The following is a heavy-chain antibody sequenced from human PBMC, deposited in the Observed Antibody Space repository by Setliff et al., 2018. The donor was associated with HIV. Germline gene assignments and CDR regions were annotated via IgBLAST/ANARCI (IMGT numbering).Heavy chain of an antibody. D-gene: IGHD5-12*01. CDR2: ISSNGGST. CDR1: GFTFSSYA. J-gene: IGHJ4*02. CDR3: PRASGYAGFFYFDY. Sequence: QTGGSLRLSCAASGFTFSSYAMHWVRQAPGKGLEYVSAISSNGGSTYYANSVKGRFTISRDNSKNTLYLQMGSLRAEDMAVYYCPRASGYAGFFYFDYWGQGTLVTVSS. V-gene: IGHV3-64*01.